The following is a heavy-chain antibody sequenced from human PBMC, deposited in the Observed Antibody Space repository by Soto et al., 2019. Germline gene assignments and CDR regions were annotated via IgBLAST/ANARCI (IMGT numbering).Heavy chain of an antibody. J-gene: IGHJ6*02. D-gene: IGHD6-25*01. CDR2: IIPIFGTA. Sequence: PVKVSCKASGGTFSSYAISWVRQAPGQGLEWMGGIIPIFGTANYAQKFQGRVTITADESTSTAYMELSSLRSEDTAVYYCARERLSAGPHYYYALDGWGQGTTLTVSS. CDR3: ARERLSAGPHYYYALDG. CDR1: GGTFSSYA. V-gene: IGHV1-69*13.